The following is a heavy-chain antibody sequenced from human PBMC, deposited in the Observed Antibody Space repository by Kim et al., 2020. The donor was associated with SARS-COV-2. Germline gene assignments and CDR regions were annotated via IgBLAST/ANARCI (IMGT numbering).Heavy chain of an antibody. CDR2: ISAYNGNT. J-gene: IGHJ5*02. V-gene: IGHV1-18*01. D-gene: IGHD2-2*01. CDR1: GYTFTSYG. Sequence: ASVKVSCKASGYTFTSYGISWVRQAPGQGLEWMGWISAYNGNTNYAQKLQGRVTMTTDTSTSTAYMELRSLRSDDTAVYYCARDLYVVVPAANKDNWFDPWGQGTLVTVSS. CDR3: ARDLYVVVPAANKDNWFDP.